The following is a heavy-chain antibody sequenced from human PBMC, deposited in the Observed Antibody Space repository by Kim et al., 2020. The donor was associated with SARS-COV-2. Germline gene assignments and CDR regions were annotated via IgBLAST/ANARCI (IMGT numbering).Heavy chain of an antibody. Sequence: GGSLRLSCAASGFTFSSYAMHWVRQAPGKGLEWVAVISYDGSNKYYADSVKGRFTISRDNSKNTLYLQMNSLRAEDTAVYYCASDSSSSYAFDIWGQGT. V-gene: IGHV3-30*04. CDR1: GFTFSSYA. CDR3: ASDSSSSYAFDI. J-gene: IGHJ3*02. CDR2: ISYDGSNK. D-gene: IGHD6-6*01.